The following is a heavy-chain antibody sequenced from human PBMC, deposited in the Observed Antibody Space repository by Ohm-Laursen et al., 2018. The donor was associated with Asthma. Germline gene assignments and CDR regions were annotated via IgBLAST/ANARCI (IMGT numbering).Heavy chain of an antibody. V-gene: IGHV4-34*01. CDR3: VREDFDWPPGYCDY. CDR2: INHSGST. Sequence: SETLSLTCAVYGGSFSGYYWSWIRQPPGKGLEWIGEINHSGSTNYNPSLKSRVTISVDTSKNQFSLKLSSVTAADTAVYYCVREDFDWPPGYCDYWGQGTLVTVSS. D-gene: IGHD3-9*01. CDR1: GGSFSGYY. J-gene: IGHJ4*02.